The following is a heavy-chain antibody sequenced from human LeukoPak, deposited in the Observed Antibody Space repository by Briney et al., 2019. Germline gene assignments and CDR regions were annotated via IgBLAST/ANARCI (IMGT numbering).Heavy chain of an antibody. CDR3: AREEGSGCYDS. V-gene: IGHV1-2*02. J-gene: IGHJ4*02. CDR2: INPNSGGT. D-gene: IGHD6-19*01. Sequence: ASVKVSCKASGYTFTGYYMHWVRQAPGQGFEWMGWINPNSGGTNYAQKFQGRVTMTRDTSITTAYMELSRLRSDDTAVYYCAREEGSGCYDSWGQGTMLTVSS. CDR1: GYTFTGYY.